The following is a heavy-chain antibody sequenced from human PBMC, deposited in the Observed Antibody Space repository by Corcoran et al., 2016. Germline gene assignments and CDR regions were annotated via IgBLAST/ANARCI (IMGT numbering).Heavy chain of an antibody. Sequence: QVQLVQSGAEVKKPGASVTVSCQASGYTFSSYNMQWVRQAPGQGLEWMGIINPSGGSATYAQKFQGRVTMTRDTSTSTVYMELSSLRLEDTAVYYCARDSGSWSVDYWGQGTLVTVSS. CDR1: GYTFSSYN. D-gene: IGHD6-13*01. CDR2: INPSGGSA. CDR3: ARDSGSWSVDY. V-gene: IGHV1-46*01. J-gene: IGHJ4*02.